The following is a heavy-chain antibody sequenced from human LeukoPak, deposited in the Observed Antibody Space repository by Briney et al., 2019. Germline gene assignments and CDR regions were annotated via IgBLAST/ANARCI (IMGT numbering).Heavy chain of an antibody. V-gene: IGHV1-2*02. CDR2: INPNSGGT. Sequence: VASVKVSCKASGYTFTGYYMHWVRQAPGQGLEWMGWINPNSGGTNYAQKFQGRVTMTRDTSISTAYMELSGLRSDDTAVYYCARRVGARGAFDIWGQGTMVTVSS. CDR1: GYTFTGYY. D-gene: IGHD1-26*01. CDR3: ARRVGARGAFDI. J-gene: IGHJ3*02.